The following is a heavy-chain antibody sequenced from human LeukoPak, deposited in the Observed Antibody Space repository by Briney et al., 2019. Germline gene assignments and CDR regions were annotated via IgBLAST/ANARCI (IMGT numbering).Heavy chain of an antibody. CDR1: GYSFTNYW. D-gene: IGHD5-18*01. Sequence: GESLKISCKVSGYSFTNYWIAWVRQMPGKGLEWMGIIYPGDSDTKYSPSFQGQVTVSADKSTTTAYLQWSSLKASDTAMYYCARSGSGYSYGYAYWGQGTLVTVSS. V-gene: IGHV5-51*01. J-gene: IGHJ4*02. CDR3: ARSGSGYSYGYAY. CDR2: IYPGDSDT.